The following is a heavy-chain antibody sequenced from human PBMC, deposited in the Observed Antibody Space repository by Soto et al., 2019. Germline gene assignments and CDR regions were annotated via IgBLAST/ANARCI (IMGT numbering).Heavy chain of an antibody. J-gene: IGHJ4*02. CDR1: GYTFTSYG. CDR3: AREGLRVAGRGGDFDC. Sequence: ASVKVSCKASGYTFTSYGISWVRQAPGQGLEWMGWINSYNGNTKYSQKLQGRVTITRDTSTSTAYMELSSLRSEDTAVYYCAREGLRVAGRGGDFDCWGQGTRVTVSS. D-gene: IGHD6-19*01. V-gene: IGHV1-18*01. CDR2: INSYNGNT.